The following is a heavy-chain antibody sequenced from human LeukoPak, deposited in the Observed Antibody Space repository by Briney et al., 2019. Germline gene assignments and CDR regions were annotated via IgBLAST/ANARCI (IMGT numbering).Heavy chain of an antibody. Sequence: PSETLSLTCTVSGGSISSYYWSWIRQPPGKGLEWIGYIYYSGSTNYNPSLKSRVTISVDTSKNQFSLKLSSVTAADTAVYYCARHVSYYGSGSMGWFDPWGQGTLVTVSS. J-gene: IGHJ5*02. CDR3: ARHVSYYGSGSMGWFDP. D-gene: IGHD3-10*01. CDR1: GGSISSYY. V-gene: IGHV4-59*08. CDR2: IYYSGST.